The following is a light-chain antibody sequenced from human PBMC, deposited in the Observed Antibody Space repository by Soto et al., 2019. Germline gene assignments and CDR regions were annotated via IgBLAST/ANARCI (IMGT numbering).Light chain of an antibody. Sequence: IVLTQSPATLSVYPGERATLSCRASQSVSSNLAWYQQKPPRAPTLLIYGASTRATGIPARFSGSGSGTEFTLPISGRLHAEFAVYFCQQYDNGPPWTFGQGTKVDVK. V-gene: IGKV3-15*01. CDR3: QQYDNGPPWT. J-gene: IGKJ1*01. CDR1: QSVSSN. CDR2: GAS.